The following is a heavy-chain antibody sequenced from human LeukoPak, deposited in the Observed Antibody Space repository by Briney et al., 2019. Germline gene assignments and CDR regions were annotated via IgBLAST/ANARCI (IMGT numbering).Heavy chain of an antibody. V-gene: IGHV3-7*01. CDR2: INQDGSEK. CDR3: ASKKYCVT. CDR1: GFTFSSYW. Sequence: GGSLRLSCAASGFTFSSYWMSWVRQAPGKGLEWVSNINQDGSEKYYVDSVKGRLTISRDNAKNSLYLQMNSLRAEDTAVYYCASKKYCVTWGQGTLVTVSS. J-gene: IGHJ5*02. D-gene: IGHD2-21*01.